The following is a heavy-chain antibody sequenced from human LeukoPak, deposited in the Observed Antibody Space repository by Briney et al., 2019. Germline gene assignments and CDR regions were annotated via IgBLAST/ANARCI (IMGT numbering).Heavy chain of an antibody. Sequence: SETLSLTCTVSAGSFSSGNYYWHWIRQPPEEGLEWIGFIYYIGTTNYNPSLKSRVTISVDTSKNHFSLKLTSVTAADTAVYYCARRSWIQLWLDYWGQGTLVTVSS. CDR2: IYYIGTT. CDR3: ARRSWIQLWLDY. V-gene: IGHV4-61*03. J-gene: IGHJ4*02. D-gene: IGHD5-18*01. CDR1: AGSFSSGNYY.